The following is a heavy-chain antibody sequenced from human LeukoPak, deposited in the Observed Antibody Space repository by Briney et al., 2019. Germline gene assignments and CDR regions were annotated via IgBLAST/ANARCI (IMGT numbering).Heavy chain of an antibody. CDR3: ARGQGASRYMDV. J-gene: IGHJ6*03. CDR2: INHSGST. V-gene: IGHV4-34*01. Sequence: SETLSLTCAVYGGSFSGYYWSWIRQPPGKGLEWIGEINHSGSTNHNPSLKSRVTISVDTSKNQFSLKLSPVTAADTAVYYCARGQGASRYMDVWGKGTTVTVSS. CDR1: GGSFSGYY.